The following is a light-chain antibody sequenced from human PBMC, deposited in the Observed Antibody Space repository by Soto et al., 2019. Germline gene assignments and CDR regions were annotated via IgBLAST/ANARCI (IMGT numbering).Light chain of an antibody. CDR2: AAA. Sequence: DIQMTPSTSSLSASVGDSVTIICRASQSISRYLNWYQQRPGKAPKVLIYAAASMQSGGPSRFTGSGSGTDFTLTISSLQPEDFATYYCQQSYSTPYTCGQGNKLEIK. CDR1: QSISRY. V-gene: IGKV1-39*01. J-gene: IGKJ2*01. CDR3: QQSYSTPYT.